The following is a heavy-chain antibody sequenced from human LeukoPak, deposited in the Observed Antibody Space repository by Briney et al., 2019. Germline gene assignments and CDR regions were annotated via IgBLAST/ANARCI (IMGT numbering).Heavy chain of an antibody. V-gene: IGHV4-39*01. CDR1: GGSISSSSYY. D-gene: IGHD3-3*01. CDR2: IYYSGST. J-gene: IGHJ4*02. CDR3: ARSDVIGVSD. Sequence: SSETLSLTCTVSGGSISSSSYYWGWIRQPPGKGLEWIGSIYYSGSTYYNPSLKSRVTISVDTSKNQFSLKLSSVTAADTAVYYCARSDVIGVSDWGQGTLVTVSS.